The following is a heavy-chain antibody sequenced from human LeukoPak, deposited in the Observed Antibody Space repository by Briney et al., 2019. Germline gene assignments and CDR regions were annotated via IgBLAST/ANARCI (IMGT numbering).Heavy chain of an antibody. D-gene: IGHD2-15*01. Sequence: AGSLRLSCAASGFTISSYAMGWVRQAPGKGLEWVSAISGTGNRTYYASSVNGRFTFARANSKHTPFLQRTIPAADATAYYYGAKWGCGGGSCYPFDYWGQGTLVTVSS. CDR2: ISGTGNRT. CDR1: GFTISSYA. J-gene: IGHJ4*02. V-gene: IGHV3-23*01. CDR3: AKWGCGGGSCYPFDY.